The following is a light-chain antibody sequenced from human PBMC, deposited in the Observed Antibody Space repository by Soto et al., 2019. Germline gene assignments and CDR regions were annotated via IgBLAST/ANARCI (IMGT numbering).Light chain of an antibody. Sequence: EIVLTQSPGTLSLSPGERATLSCRASQSVSSSYLAWYQQKPGQAPRLLIYLASSRATGIPDRFSGSGSGTDFTLTIRRLEPEDFAVYYCQQYNNWPRTFGQGTKVDIK. CDR3: QQYNNWPRT. J-gene: IGKJ1*01. CDR1: QSVSSSY. V-gene: IGKV3-20*01. CDR2: LAS.